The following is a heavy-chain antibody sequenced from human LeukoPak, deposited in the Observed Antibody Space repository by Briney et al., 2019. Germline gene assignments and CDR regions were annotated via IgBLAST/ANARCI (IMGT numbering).Heavy chain of an antibody. J-gene: IGHJ4*02. CDR2: INHSGST. CDR1: GGSISSSSYY. Sequence: PSETLSLTCTVSGGSISSSSYYWGWIRQPPGKGLEWIGEINHSGSTNYNPSLKSRVTISVDTSKNQFSLKLSSVTAADTAVYYCARGRKQWLVPSLSYYFDYWGQGTLVTVSS. CDR3: ARGRKQWLVPSLSYYFDY. D-gene: IGHD6-19*01. V-gene: IGHV4-39*07.